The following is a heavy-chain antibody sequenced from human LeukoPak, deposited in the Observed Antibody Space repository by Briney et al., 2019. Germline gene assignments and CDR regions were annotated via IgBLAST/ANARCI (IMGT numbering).Heavy chain of an antibody. CDR2: VVGSGDVT. Sequence: TGGSLRLSCAASGFTFSSYAMSWVRQAPGKGPEWVSTVVGSGDVTYYADSVRGRFTISRDNSKNTVYLQMSSLRAEDTAVYYWAKSSYIASHIYPDLWGQGILVTVSS. D-gene: IGHD3-16*01. V-gene: IGHV3-23*01. CDR1: GFTFSSYA. J-gene: IGHJ5*02. CDR3: AKSSYIASHIYPDL.